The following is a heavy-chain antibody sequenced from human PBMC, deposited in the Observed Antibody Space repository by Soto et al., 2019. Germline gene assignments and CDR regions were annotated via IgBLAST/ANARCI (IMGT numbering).Heavy chain of an antibody. CDR3: ARDVDSPRYSGYDLYYYYGMDV. J-gene: IGHJ6*02. CDR2: ISAYNGNT. V-gene: IGHV1-18*01. Sequence: ASVKVSCKASGYTFTSYGISWVRQAPGQGLEWMGWISAYNGNTNYAQKLQGRVTMTTDTSTSTAYMELRSLRSDDTAVYYCARDVDSPRYSGYDLYYYYGMDVWGQGTTVTVSS. D-gene: IGHD5-12*01. CDR1: GYTFTSYG.